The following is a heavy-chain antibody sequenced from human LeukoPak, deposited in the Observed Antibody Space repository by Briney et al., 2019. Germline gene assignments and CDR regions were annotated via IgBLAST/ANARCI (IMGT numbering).Heavy chain of an antibody. Sequence: GASVKVSCKASGFTLSGHYIHWVRQAPGQGLEWMGYINPHSGGTSSPQKFQGRVTMTTDTSISAVYMELSSLTSDDTAMYYCVREGNELLSKNFDYWGQGSLVTVSS. CDR2: INPHSGGT. V-gene: IGHV1-2*02. CDR1: GFTLSGHY. D-gene: IGHD2-21*02. CDR3: VREGNELLSKNFDY. J-gene: IGHJ4*02.